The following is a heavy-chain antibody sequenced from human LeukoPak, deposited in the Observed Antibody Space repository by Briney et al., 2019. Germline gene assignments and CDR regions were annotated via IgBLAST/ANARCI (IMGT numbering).Heavy chain of an antibody. CDR1: GGTFSSYA. J-gene: IGHJ6*04. V-gene: IGHV1-69*01. CDR3: ARSSIAVATIGYYYGMDV. CDR2: IIPIFGTA. Sequence: SVKVSCKASGGTFSSYAISWVRQAPGQGLEWMGGIIPIFGTANYAQKFQGRVTITADESTSTAYMELSSLRSEDTAVYYCARSSIAVATIGYYYGMDVWGKGTTVSVSS. D-gene: IGHD5-12*01.